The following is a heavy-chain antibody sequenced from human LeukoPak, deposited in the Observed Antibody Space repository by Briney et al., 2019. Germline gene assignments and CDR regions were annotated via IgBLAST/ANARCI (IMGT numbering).Heavy chain of an antibody. V-gene: IGHV4-61*02. CDR2: IYTSGST. CDR3: ARGVIVVVPAAMGYYYYYMDV. J-gene: IGHJ6*03. CDR1: GGSISSGSYY. Sequence: SETLFLTCTVSGGSISSGSYYWSWIRQPAGKGLEWIGRIYTSGSTNYNPSLKSRVTISVDTSKNQFSLKLSSVTAADTAVYYCARGVIVVVPAAMGYYYYYMDVWGKGTTVTVSS. D-gene: IGHD2-2*01.